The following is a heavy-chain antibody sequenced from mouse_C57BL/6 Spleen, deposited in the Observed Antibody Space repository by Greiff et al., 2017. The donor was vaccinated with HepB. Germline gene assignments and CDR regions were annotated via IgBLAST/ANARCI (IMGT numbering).Heavy chain of an antibody. CDR2: IDPSDSYT. Sequence: QVQLQQPGAELVMPGASVKLSCKASGYTFTSYWMHWVKQRPGQGLEWIGEIDPSDSYTNYNHKFKGKYTLTVDKSTSTTYMQLSSLTSEDTAVYYSARESSGYVDFDYWGQGTTLTVSS. CDR3: ARESSGYVDFDY. D-gene: IGHD3-2*02. CDR1: GYTFTSYW. J-gene: IGHJ2*01. V-gene: IGHV1-69*01.